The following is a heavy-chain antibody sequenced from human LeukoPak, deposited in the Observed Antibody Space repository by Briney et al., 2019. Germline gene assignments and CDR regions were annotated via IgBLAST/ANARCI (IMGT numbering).Heavy chain of an antibody. CDR2: ISGSGGST. CDR3: AKDKGSIVGATLQTYYFDY. V-gene: IGHV3-23*01. Sequence: GGSLRLSCAASGFTFSTYAMNWVRQAPGKGLEWVSAISGSGGSTYYADSVKGRFTISRDNSKNTLYLQMNSLRAEDTAVYYCAKDKGSIVGATLQTYYFDYWGQGTLVTVSS. D-gene: IGHD1-26*01. J-gene: IGHJ4*02. CDR1: GFTFSTYA.